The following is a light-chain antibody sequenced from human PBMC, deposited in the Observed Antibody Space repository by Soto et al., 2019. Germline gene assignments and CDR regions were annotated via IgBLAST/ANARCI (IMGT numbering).Light chain of an antibody. V-gene: IGLV2-14*01. J-gene: IGLJ3*02. CDR2: EVS. Sequence: QSALTQPASVSGSPRQSITLSCTRSGPDVGGYNYVSWYQQYPGEAPKLLIFEVSNRPSGVSDRFSASKSGNTASLIISGLQAEDEAVYYCSSYAGSTFWVFGGGTKVTVL. CDR1: GPDVGGYNY. CDR3: SSYAGSTFWV.